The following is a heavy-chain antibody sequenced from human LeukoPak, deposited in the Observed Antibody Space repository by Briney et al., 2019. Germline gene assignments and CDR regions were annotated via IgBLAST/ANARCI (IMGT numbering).Heavy chain of an antibody. CDR3: ARHAHQGSHHWYFDL. CDR2: INPNSGGT. CDR1: GYTFTGYY. V-gene: IGHV1-2*02. J-gene: IGHJ2*01. D-gene: IGHD2-15*01. Sequence: ASVKVSCKASGYTFTGYYMHWVRQAPGQGLEWMGWINPNSGGTNYAQKFQGRVTMTRDTSISTAYMELSRLRSDDTAVYYCARHAHQGSHHWYFDLWGRGTLVTVSS.